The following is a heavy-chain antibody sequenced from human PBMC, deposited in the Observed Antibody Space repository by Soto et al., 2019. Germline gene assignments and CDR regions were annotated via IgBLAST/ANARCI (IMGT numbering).Heavy chain of an antibody. V-gene: IGHV4-31*03. CDR2: IYYSGST. CDR3: ARGSYYDSSGYYGP. CDR1: GGSISSGCYY. Sequence: TLSLTCTVSGGSISSGCYYWSWIRQHPGKGLEWIGYIYYSGSTYYNPSLKSRVTISVDTSKNQFSLKLSSVTAADTAVYYCARGSYYDSSGYYGPWDQGTLVTVSS. J-gene: IGHJ5*02. D-gene: IGHD3-22*01.